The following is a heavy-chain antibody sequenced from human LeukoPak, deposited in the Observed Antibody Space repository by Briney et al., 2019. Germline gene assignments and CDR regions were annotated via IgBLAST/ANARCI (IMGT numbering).Heavy chain of an antibody. Sequence: GASVKVSCKASGYTFTDYYMHWVRQAPGQGLEWMGWINPNSGGTNYAQKFQGRVTMTKDTSISTAYMELSRLRSDDTAVYYCARERARYDQSFDYWGQGTLVTVSS. D-gene: IGHD1-14*01. CDR1: GYTFTDYY. V-gene: IGHV1-2*02. CDR3: ARERARYDQSFDY. J-gene: IGHJ4*02. CDR2: INPNSGGT.